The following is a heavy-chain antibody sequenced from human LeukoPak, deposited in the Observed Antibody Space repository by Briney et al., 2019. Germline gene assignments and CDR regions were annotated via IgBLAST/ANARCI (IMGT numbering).Heavy chain of an antibody. CDR1: GFTFSTYS. J-gene: IGHJ4*02. V-gene: IGHV3-23*01. D-gene: IGHD3-3*01. CDR3: ARSTRSILVGFDC. Sequence: GGSLRLSCAVSGFTFSTYSMNWVRQAPGKGLEWVSAISGSGSSTFYTDSVKGRFTISRDNSMNTLFLQMSSLRAEDTAVYYCARSTRSILVGFDCWGQGTLVTVSS. CDR2: ISGSGSST.